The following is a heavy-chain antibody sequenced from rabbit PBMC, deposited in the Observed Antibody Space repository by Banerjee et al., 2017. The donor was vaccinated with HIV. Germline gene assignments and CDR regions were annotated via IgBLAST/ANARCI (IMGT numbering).Heavy chain of an antibody. D-gene: IGHD1-1*01. CDR3: ARGTVLSYFNL. CDR1: GFSFSSAYY. CDR2: INTNSGNT. V-gene: IGHV1S40*01. J-gene: IGHJ4*01. Sequence: QSLEESGGDLVKPGASLTLTCTASGFSFSSAYYMCWFRQAPGKGPEWIACINTNSGNTYYASWAKGRFTISKTSSTTVTLQMTSLTAADTATYFCARGTVLSYFNLWGPGTLVTVS.